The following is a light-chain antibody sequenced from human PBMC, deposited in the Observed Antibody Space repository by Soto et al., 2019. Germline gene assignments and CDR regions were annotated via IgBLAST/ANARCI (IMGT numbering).Light chain of an antibody. Sequence: QSVLTQPASVSGSPGQSITISCTGTSSDVGGYNYVSWYQQHPGKAPKLMIYDVSNRPSGVSNRFSGSKSGNTASLTISGLQAEDEAEYYCSSYTSSNPYVVFGGGTKQTV. J-gene: IGLJ2*01. V-gene: IGLV2-14*01. CDR2: DVS. CDR1: SSDVGGYNY. CDR3: SSYTSSNPYVV.